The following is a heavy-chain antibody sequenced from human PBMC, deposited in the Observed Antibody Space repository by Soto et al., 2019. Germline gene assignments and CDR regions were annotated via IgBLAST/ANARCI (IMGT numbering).Heavy chain of an antibody. D-gene: IGHD3-10*01. J-gene: IGHJ4*02. CDR3: ARDSENYYGSGSYLGN. CDR1: GDSISSGEYY. CDR2: TYNGGSS. V-gene: IGHV4-30-4*01. Sequence: SETLSLTCTVSGDSISSGEYYWSWIRQPPGKGLEWIGYTYNGGSSYFNPSLNSRVSISVDTSRNQFSLRLTSVTAADTAMYYCARDSENYYGSGSYLGNWGRGTLVTVSS.